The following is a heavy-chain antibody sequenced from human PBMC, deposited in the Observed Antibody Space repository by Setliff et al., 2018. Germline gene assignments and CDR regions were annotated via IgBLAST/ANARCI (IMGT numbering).Heavy chain of an antibody. J-gene: IGHJ6*03. V-gene: IGHV4-38-2*02. CDR1: GYSINSGYY. Sequence: SETLSLTCAVSGYSINSGYYWGWIRQSPGKGLEWIGSIYRDGNTYYNPSLRSRVTISVDTSKNQFSLNLGSVTAADTAVYYCARDGYGDDWNTFVDVYYYYMDVWGKGTTVTV. CDR3: ARDGYGDDWNTFVDVYYYYMDV. D-gene: IGHD5-18*01. CDR2: IYRDGNT.